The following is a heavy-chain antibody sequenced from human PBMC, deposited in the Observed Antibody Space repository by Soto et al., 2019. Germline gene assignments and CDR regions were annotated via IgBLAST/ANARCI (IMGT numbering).Heavy chain of an antibody. CDR3: ARVLGRVCTNGVCSDY. Sequence: SETLSLTCTVSGGSISSYYWSWIRQPPGKGLEWIGYIYYSGSTNYNPSLKSRVTISVDTSKNQFSLKLSSVTAADTAVYYCARVLGRVCTNGVCSDYGGQGTLVTVSS. V-gene: IGHV4-59*01. CDR2: IYYSGST. J-gene: IGHJ4*02. CDR1: GGSISSYY. D-gene: IGHD2-8*01.